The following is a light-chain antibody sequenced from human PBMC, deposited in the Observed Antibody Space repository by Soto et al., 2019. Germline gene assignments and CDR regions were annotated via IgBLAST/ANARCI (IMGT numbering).Light chain of an antibody. V-gene: IGKV3-15*01. CDR3: QQYTNWPPIP. J-gene: IGKJ5*01. CDR1: QSVSSR. CDR2: GAS. Sequence: EVGMSHSPAALSVSQCERVTLSFSASQSVSSRLAWYQQKPGQSPRLLIYGASTRATGIPARFSGSGSGTEFTLTISSLQSEDLAVYYCQQYTNWPPIPFGQGTRLAIK.